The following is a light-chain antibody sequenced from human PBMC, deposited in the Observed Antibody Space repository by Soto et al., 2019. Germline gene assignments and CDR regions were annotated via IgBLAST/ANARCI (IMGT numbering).Light chain of an antibody. CDR2: DTS. J-gene: IGKJ1*01. CDR1: QTVSSS. Sequence: EIVVTQSPATLYVSPGERVTLSCRASQTVSSSLSWYQQRPGQAPSLRIYDTSTRAAGIATRFSVSGSGTEFTLTVSSLQSVDSAVYYCQQYGNWPPGAFGQGTTVEIK. V-gene: IGKV3-15*01. CDR3: QQYGNWPPGA.